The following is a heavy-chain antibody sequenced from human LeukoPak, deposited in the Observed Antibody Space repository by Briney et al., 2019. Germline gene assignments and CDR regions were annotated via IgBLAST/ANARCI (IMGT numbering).Heavy chain of an antibody. CDR2: IYYRGST. Sequence: SETLSLTCIVSGGSVSSYYWSWIRQPPGKEMEGIGYIYYRGSTNYNPSLKSRVTISLDTSKNQFSLKLSSVTAADTAVYYRARRIVGATAVFDPWGQGTLVTVSS. CDR1: GGSVSSYY. D-gene: IGHD1-26*01. J-gene: IGHJ5*02. V-gene: IGHV4-59*02. CDR3: ARRIVGATAVFDP.